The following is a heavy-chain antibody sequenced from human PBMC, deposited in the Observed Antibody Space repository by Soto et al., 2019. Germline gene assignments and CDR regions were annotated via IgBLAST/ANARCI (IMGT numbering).Heavy chain of an antibody. V-gene: IGHV3-66*01. CDR1: GFTFSSYG. CDR2: IYRDGTT. D-gene: IGHD6-13*01. J-gene: IGHJ6*02. Sequence: GGSLRPSCAASGFTFSSYGMTWVRQAPGKGLERVSIIYRDGTTYYADSVKGRFTVSRDSSENTLFLQMNSLRVEDTAVYYCARDFDTSRDDWAYYGIDVWGQGTTVTVSS. CDR3: ARDFDTSRDDWAYYGIDV.